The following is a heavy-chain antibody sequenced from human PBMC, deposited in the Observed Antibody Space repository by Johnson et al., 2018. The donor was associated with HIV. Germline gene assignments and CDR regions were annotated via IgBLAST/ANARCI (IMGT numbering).Heavy chain of an antibody. J-gene: IGHJ3*02. CDR3: ATGYSSSWYVAFDI. Sequence: QVQLVESGGGVVQPGRSLRLSCAASGFTFSSYGMHWVRQAPGKGLEWVAVIWYDGSNKYYADSVKGRFTISRDNSKNTLYLQMNSLRAEDTAVYYCATGYSSSWYVAFDIWGQGTLVTVSS. D-gene: IGHD6-13*01. V-gene: IGHV3-33*01. CDR2: IWYDGSNK. CDR1: GFTFSSYG.